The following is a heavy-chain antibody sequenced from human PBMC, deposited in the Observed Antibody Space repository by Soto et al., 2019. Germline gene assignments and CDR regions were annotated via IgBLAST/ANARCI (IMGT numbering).Heavy chain of an antibody. Sequence: QVQLVQSGAEVKKPGSSVKVSCKASGGTFSSYAISWVRQAPGQGLEWMGGIIPTFGTANYAQKFQGRVTITADESTSTAYMELSSLRSEDTAVYYCARDDCSSTSCYGHYYYYYGMDVWGQGTTVTVSS. D-gene: IGHD2-2*01. J-gene: IGHJ6*02. CDR3: ARDDCSSTSCYGHYYYYYGMDV. V-gene: IGHV1-69*01. CDR1: GGTFSSYA. CDR2: IIPTFGTA.